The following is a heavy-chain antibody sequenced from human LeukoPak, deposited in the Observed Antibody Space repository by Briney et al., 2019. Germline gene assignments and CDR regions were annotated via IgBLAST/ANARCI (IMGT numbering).Heavy chain of an antibody. CDR3: AKGRSAAVTSALNY. CDR1: GFTFSSYA. D-gene: IGHD4-23*01. Sequence: GGSLRHSCAAPGFTFSSYAMNWVRQAPGEGVEWGSGISANGVSTYYADSVKGRFTICRDNSKTTLYLQMNSLRAEDTAVYYCAKGRSAAVTSALNYWGQGTLVTVSS. CDR2: ISANGVST. V-gene: IGHV3-23*01. J-gene: IGHJ4*02.